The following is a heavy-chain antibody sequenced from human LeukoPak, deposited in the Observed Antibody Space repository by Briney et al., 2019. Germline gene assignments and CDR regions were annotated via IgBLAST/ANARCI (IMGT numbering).Heavy chain of an antibody. Sequence: PSETLSLTCTVSGGSISSYYWSWIRQPPGKGLEWIGYIYYSGSTNYNPSLKSRVTISVDTSKNQFSLKLSSVTAADTAVYYCARGVVWGSYRHFDYWGQGILVTVSS. CDR3: ARGVVWGSYRHFDY. CDR2: IYYSGST. J-gene: IGHJ4*02. CDR1: GGSISSYY. D-gene: IGHD3-16*02. V-gene: IGHV4-59*01.